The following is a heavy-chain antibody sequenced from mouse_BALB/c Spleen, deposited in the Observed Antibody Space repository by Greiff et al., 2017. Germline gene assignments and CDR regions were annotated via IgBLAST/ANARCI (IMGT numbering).Heavy chain of an antibody. Sequence: EVKLQESGPELVKPGASVKISCKASGYSFTGYFMNWVKQSHGKSLEWIGRINPYNGDTFYNQKFKGKATLTVDKSSSTAHMELLSLTSEDSAVYYCGREGGYYRYDVGLYYAMDYWGQGTSVTVSS. D-gene: IGHD2-14*01. J-gene: IGHJ4*01. CDR2: INPYNGDT. CDR1: GYSFTGYF. CDR3: GREGGYYRYDVGLYYAMDY. V-gene: IGHV1-37*01.